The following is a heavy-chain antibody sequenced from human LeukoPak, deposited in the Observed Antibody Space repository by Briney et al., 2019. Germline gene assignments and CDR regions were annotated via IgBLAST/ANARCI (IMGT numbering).Heavy chain of an antibody. CDR2: ISAYNGNT. CDR3: ARDAVMVVAATQDYYYYGMDV. CDR1: GYTFTSYG. Sequence: ASVKVSCKASGYTFTSYGISWVRQAPGQGLEWMGWISAYNGNTNYAQKLQGRVTMTTDTSTSTAYMELRSLRSDDTAVYYCARDAVMVVAATQDYYYYGMDVWGQGTTVTVSS. D-gene: IGHD2-15*01. J-gene: IGHJ6*02. V-gene: IGHV1-18*01.